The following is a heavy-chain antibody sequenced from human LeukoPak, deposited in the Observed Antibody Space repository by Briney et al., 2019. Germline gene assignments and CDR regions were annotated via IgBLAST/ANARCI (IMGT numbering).Heavy chain of an antibody. CDR1: GFTFSDYY. V-gene: IGHV3-11*04. CDR3: ARWLAAAATGYYMDV. CDR2: ISSSGSTI. Sequence: PGGSLRLSCAASGFTFSDYYMSWIRQAPGKGLEWVSYISSSGSTIYYADSVKGRFTISRDNAKNSLYLQMNSLRAEDTAVYYCARWLAAAATGYYMDVWGKGTTVTVSS. J-gene: IGHJ6*03. D-gene: IGHD6-13*01.